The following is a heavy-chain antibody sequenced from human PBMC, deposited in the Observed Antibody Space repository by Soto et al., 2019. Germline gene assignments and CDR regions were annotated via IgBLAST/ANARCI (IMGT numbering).Heavy chain of an antibody. D-gene: IGHD1-26*01. CDR2: FDPEDGET. CDR1: GYTLTELS. V-gene: IGHV1-24*01. Sequence: GASVKVSCKVSGYTLTELSMHWVRQAPGKGLEWMGGFDPEDGETIYAQKFQGRVTMTEDTSTDTAYMELSSLRSEDTAVYYCAISGGSYSWGHYYYYGMDVWGQGTTVTVSS. CDR3: AISGGSYSWGHYYYYGMDV. J-gene: IGHJ6*02.